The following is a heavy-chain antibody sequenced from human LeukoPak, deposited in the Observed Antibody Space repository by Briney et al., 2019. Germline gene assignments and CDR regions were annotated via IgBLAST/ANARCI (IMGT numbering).Heavy chain of an antibody. CDR2: IYYSGST. Sequence: PSETLSLTCTVSGGSISSSSYYWGWIRQPPGKGLEWIGSIYYSGSTYYNPSLKSRVTISVDTSKNQFSLKLSSVTAADTAVYYRARRQSLDFLWFGGLVDYWGQGTLVTVSS. J-gene: IGHJ4*02. D-gene: IGHD3-10*01. V-gene: IGHV4-39*01. CDR1: GGSISSSSYY. CDR3: ARRQSLDFLWFGGLVDY.